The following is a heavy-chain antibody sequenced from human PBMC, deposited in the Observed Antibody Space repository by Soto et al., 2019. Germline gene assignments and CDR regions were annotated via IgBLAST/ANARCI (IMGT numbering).Heavy chain of an antibody. CDR2: IGHDGSSK. D-gene: IGHD5-12*01. V-gene: IGHV3-33*01. Sequence: QVHLVESGGGVVQPGRSLRLSCAASGFTFSRYGMNWVRQAPGKGLEWVAGIGHDGSSKYYADSVKGRLTISRDNSKNAMKVVYYYPRGQDTAAYYCATDRISYSGYGGAFATLGQGTMVTVSS. CDR3: ATDRISYSGYGGAFAT. CDR1: GFTFSRYG. J-gene: IGHJ3*02.